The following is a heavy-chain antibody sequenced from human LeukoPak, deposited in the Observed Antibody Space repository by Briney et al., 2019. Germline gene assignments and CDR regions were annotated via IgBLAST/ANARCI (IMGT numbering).Heavy chain of an antibody. CDR3: ARDFLSGSWFIDY. CDR1: GYTFTGYY. D-gene: IGHD1-26*01. V-gene: IGHV1-18*04. Sequence: AASVKVSCKASGYTFTGYYMHWVRQAPGQGLEWMGWISAYNGNTNYAQKLQGRVTMTTDTSTSTAYMELRSLRSDDTAVYYCARDFLSGSWFIDYWGQGTLVTVSS. CDR2: ISAYNGNT. J-gene: IGHJ4*02.